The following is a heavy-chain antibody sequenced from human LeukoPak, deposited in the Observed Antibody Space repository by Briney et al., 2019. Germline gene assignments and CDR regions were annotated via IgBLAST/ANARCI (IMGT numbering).Heavy chain of an antibody. CDR3: ASELGYSSSWPPA. J-gene: IGHJ5*02. CDR1: GFTFSSYS. V-gene: IGHV3-21*01. Sequence: GGSLRLSCAASGFTFSSYSMNWVRQAPGKGLEWVSSISSSSSYIYYADSVKGRFTISRDNAKNSLYLQMNSLRAEDTAVYYCASELGYSSSWPPAWGQGTLVTVSS. D-gene: IGHD6-13*01. CDR2: ISSSSSYI.